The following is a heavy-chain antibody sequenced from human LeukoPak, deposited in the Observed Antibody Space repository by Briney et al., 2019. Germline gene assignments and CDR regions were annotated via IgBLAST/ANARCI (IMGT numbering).Heavy chain of an antibody. D-gene: IGHD3-10*01. CDR2: ISGSGGST. J-gene: IGHJ4*02. CDR3: ARDVYGSGSCLSPFDY. Sequence: GGSLRLSCAASGFTFSSYVMSWVRQAPGKGLEWLSVISGSGGSTYYEDSVKGRFTISRDNSKNTLYLHMHSLRDEDTAVYYCARDVYGSGSCLSPFDYWGQGTLVTVSS. V-gene: IGHV3-23*01. CDR1: GFTFSSYV.